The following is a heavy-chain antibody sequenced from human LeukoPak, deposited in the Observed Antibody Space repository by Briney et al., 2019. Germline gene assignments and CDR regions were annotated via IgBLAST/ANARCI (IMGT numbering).Heavy chain of an antibody. CDR3: ARELVLHCSTTSCGGFDI. V-gene: IGHV1-2*04. D-gene: IGHD2/OR15-2a*01. CDR2: INPNTGGT. J-gene: IGHJ3*02. CDR1: GYTFTRYD. Sequence: GASVKVSCTASGYTFTRYDINWVRQAPGQGLEWMGWINPNTGGTNYTQKFQDWVTMTRDTSISTAYMELSRLRSDDTAVYYCARELVLHCSTTSCGGFDIWGQGTLVTVSS.